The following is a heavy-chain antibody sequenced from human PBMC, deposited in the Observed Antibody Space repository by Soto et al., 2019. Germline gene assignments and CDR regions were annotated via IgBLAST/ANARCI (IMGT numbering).Heavy chain of an antibody. Sequence: GGSLRLSCAASGFTFSSYWMSWVRQAPGKGLEWVANIKQDGSEKYYVDSVKGRFTISRDNAKNPLYLQMNSLRAEDTAVYYCAKEGRDIVVVPAASPFYYSYYGMDVWGQGTTVTVSS. D-gene: IGHD2-2*01. V-gene: IGHV3-7*03. CDR2: IKQDGSEK. CDR1: GFTFSSYW. J-gene: IGHJ6*02. CDR3: AKEGRDIVVVPAASPFYYSYYGMDV.